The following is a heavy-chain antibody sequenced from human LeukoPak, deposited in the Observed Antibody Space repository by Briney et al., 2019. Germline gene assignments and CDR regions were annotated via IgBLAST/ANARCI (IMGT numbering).Heavy chain of an antibody. CDR2: ISSSSSYV. Sequence: GGSLRLSCAASGFTFDDYGMSWVRQAPGKGLEWVSSISSSSSYVYYADSVKGRFTISRDNAKNSLYLQMNSLRAEDTAVYYCARDKYGDYENHYYYYYMDVWGKGTTVTVSS. J-gene: IGHJ6*03. D-gene: IGHD4-17*01. CDR1: GFTFDDYG. CDR3: ARDKYGDYENHYYYYYMDV. V-gene: IGHV3-21*01.